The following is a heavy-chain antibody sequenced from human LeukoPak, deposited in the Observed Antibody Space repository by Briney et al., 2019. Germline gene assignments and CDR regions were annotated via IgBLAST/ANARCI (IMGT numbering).Heavy chain of an antibody. V-gene: IGHV1-18*01. CDR1: GYTFTSYG. CDR3: ARDSHIVATIRPRRFDY. CDR2: ISAYNGNT. D-gene: IGHD5-12*01. Sequence: ASVKVSCKASGYTFTSYGISWVRQAPGQGLESMGWISAYNGNTNYAQKLQSRVTMTTDTSTSTAYMELRSLRSDDTAVYYCARDSHIVATIRPRRFDYWGQGTLVTVSS. J-gene: IGHJ4*02.